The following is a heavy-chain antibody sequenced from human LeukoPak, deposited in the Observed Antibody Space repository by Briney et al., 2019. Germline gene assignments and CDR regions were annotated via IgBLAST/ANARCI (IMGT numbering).Heavy chain of an antibody. CDR1: GYTFTSSA. J-gene: IGHJ6*03. CDR3: AAANSLSYYYYYMDV. V-gene: IGHV1-58*01. CDR2: IVVGSGNT. D-gene: IGHD2/OR15-2a*01. Sequence: ASVKVSCKASGYTFTSSAVQWVRQARGQRLEWIGWIVVGSGNTNYAQKFQERVTITRDMSTSTAYMELSSLRSEDTAVYYCAAANSLSYYYYYMDVWGKGTTATVSS.